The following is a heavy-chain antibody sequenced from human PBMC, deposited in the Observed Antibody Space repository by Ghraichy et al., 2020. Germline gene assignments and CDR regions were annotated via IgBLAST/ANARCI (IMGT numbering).Heavy chain of an antibody. V-gene: IGHV3-7*01. J-gene: IGHJ4*02. CDR1: GFTFSTFW. Sequence: GESLNISCEVSGFTFSTFWMTWVRQAPGKGLEWVANIDKDGRLKFYVDSVKGRFTISRDNAKNSLYLQMDSLRAEDTAVYYCATDLNWGDYWGPGTLVTVSS. D-gene: IGHD7-27*01. CDR2: IDKDGRLK. CDR3: ATDLNWGDY.